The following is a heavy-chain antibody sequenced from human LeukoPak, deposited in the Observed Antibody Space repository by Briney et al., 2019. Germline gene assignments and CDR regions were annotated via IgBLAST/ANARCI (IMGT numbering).Heavy chain of an antibody. V-gene: IGHV3-74*01. CDR3: AKGASGSHYYSFDY. CDR1: GFTFSNYW. D-gene: IGHD1-26*01. J-gene: IGHJ4*02. Sequence: GGSLRLSCAASGFTFSNYWMHWVRQAPGKGLVWVSRIKSDGSGTNYADSVRGRFTISRDNSKNTLYLQMNSLRAEDTAVYFCAKGASGSHYYSFDYWGQGTLVTVSS. CDR2: IKSDGSGT.